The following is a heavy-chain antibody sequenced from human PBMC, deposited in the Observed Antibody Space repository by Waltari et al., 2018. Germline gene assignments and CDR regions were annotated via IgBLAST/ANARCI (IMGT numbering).Heavy chain of an antibody. V-gene: IGHV2-5*01. CDR3: AHRGPYDYMWGSFRDAFDI. CDR2: ISWNDDK. CDR1: GFSLSTSVGG. Sequence: QITLKESGPTLVKPTQTLTLTCTFSGFSLSTSVGGVGWIRQPPGKALEWLALISWNDDKRYSPSLKSRLTITKDTSKNQVVLTMTNMDPVDTATYYCAHRGPYDYMWGSFRDAFDIWGQGTMVTVSS. J-gene: IGHJ3*02. D-gene: IGHD3-16*02.